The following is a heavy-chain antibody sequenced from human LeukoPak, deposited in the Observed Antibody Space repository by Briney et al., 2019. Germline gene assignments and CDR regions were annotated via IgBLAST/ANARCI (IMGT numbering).Heavy chain of an antibody. CDR1: GDSVSR. Sequence: SQTLSLTCAISGDSVSRNWIRQSPSRGLEGLGRTYYRSQWYTDYAGSVQSRIIINPDTSKNQFSLQLNSVTPEDTAVYYCARARSGSYPDYWGQGTLVTVSS. CDR3: ARARSGSYPDY. D-gene: IGHD1-26*01. CDR2: TYYRSQWYT. J-gene: IGHJ4*02. V-gene: IGHV6-1*01.